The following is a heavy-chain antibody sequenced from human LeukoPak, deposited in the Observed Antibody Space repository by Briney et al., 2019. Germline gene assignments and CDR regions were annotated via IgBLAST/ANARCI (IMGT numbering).Heavy chain of an antibody. CDR1: GGSFSGYY. Sequence: SDTLSLPCAFYGGSFSGYYWSWIRQPPGKGLEWIGEINHSGSTNYNPSLKSRVTISVDTSKNQFSLKLSSVTAADTAVYYCARVAGYCSGGSCRTRFDPWGQGTLVTVSS. V-gene: IGHV4-34*01. J-gene: IGHJ5*02. D-gene: IGHD2-15*01. CDR2: INHSGST. CDR3: ARVAGYCSGGSCRTRFDP.